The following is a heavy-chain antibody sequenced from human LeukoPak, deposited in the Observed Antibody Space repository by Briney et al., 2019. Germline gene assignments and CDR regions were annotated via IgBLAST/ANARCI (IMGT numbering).Heavy chain of an antibody. CDR1: GYSFTSYA. V-gene: IGHV1-69*13. Sequence: SVKVSCEASGYSFTSYAISWVRQAPGQGLEWMGGIIPIFGTANYAQEFQGRVTITADESTSTAYMELSSPRSEDTAVYYCAREGYDYVWGSYRRNWFDPWGQGTLVTVSS. D-gene: IGHD3-16*02. CDR2: IIPIFGTA. CDR3: AREGYDYVWGSYRRNWFDP. J-gene: IGHJ5*02.